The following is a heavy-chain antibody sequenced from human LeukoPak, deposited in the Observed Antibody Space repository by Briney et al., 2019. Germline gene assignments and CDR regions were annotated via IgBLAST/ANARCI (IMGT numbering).Heavy chain of an antibody. V-gene: IGHV4-61*02. D-gene: IGHD6-19*01. CDR2: IYTSGST. CDR1: GGSISSGSYY. CDR3: ARGSHPVTGTLGGYFDP. Sequence: SQTLSLTCTVSGGSISSGSYYWSWIRQPAGKGLEWIGRIYTSGSTNYNPSLKSRVIVSIDTSKNQFSLKLSSVTAADTAVYYCARGSHPVTGTLGGYFDPWGQGTLVTVSS. J-gene: IGHJ4*02.